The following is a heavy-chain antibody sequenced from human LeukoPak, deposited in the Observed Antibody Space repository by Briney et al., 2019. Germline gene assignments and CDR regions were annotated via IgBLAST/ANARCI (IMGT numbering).Heavy chain of an antibody. Sequence: SETLSLTCTVSRGSISRYYWSWIRQPPGKGLEWIGYIYGRGSTNYNPSLKRRVTVSVDTSKNQFSLNLNSVTAADTAVYYCAREDVWGNNRPKGHFDYWGQGTLVTVSS. D-gene: IGHD3-16*02. CDR1: RGSISRYY. CDR3: AREDVWGNNRPKGHFDY. J-gene: IGHJ4*02. CDR2: IYGRGST. V-gene: IGHV4-59*01.